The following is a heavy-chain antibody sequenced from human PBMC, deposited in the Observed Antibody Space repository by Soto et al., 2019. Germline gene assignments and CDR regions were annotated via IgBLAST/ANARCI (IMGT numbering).Heavy chain of an antibody. V-gene: IGHV3-33*01. Sequence: GGSLRLSCAASGFTFSSYGMHWVRQAPGKGLEWVAVIWYDGSNKYYADSVKGRFTISRDNSKNTLYLQMNSLRAEDTAVYYCARGGVQVVVVAATENYIPADYMDVWGKGTTVTVSS. CDR3: ARGGVQVVVVAATENYIPADYMDV. CDR1: GFTFSSYG. CDR2: IWYDGSNK. D-gene: IGHD2-15*01. J-gene: IGHJ6*03.